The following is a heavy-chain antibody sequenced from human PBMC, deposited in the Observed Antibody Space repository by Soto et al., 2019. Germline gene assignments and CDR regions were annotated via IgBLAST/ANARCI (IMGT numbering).Heavy chain of an antibody. D-gene: IGHD2-2*01. V-gene: IGHV1-18*01. Sequence: QVQLVQSGAEVKKPGASVKVSCKASGYTFTSYGISWVRQAPGQGLEWMGWISAYNGNTNYAQKLQGRVTMTTDTSTSTAYMERRSLRSDDTAVYYCARDLSCSSTSCYPNTVTPNYWGQGTLVTVSS. CDR1: GYTFTSYG. J-gene: IGHJ4*02. CDR2: ISAYNGNT. CDR3: ARDLSCSSTSCYPNTVTPNY.